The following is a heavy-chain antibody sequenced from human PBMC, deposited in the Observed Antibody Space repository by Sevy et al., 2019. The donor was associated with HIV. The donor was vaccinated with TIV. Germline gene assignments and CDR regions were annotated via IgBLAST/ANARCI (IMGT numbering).Heavy chain of an antibody. CDR2: IKQDESEK. V-gene: IGHV3-7*04. CDR1: GFSFSHYW. D-gene: IGHD3-22*01. J-gene: IGHJ4*02. Sequence: GGFLRLSCAASGFSFSHYWMHWVRQAPVKGLEWVANIKQDESEKYYVAAVKGRFTISRDNAKNSVYLQMNSLIPEDTAIYYCARGNSGSFDYWGQGTLVTVSS. CDR3: ARGNSGSFDY.